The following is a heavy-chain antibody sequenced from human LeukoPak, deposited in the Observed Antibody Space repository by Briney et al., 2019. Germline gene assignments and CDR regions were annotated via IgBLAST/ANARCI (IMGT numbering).Heavy chain of an antibody. D-gene: IGHD1-26*01. CDR2: IYYSGST. Sequence: PSETLSLTCTVSGGSISSYYWSWIRQPPGKGLEWIGYIYYSGSTNYNPSLKSRVTISVDTSKNQFSLKLSSVTAADTAVYYCARTATGGSYPWGQGTLVTVSS. CDR3: ARTATGGSYP. V-gene: IGHV4-59*01. CDR1: GGSISSYY. J-gene: IGHJ4*02.